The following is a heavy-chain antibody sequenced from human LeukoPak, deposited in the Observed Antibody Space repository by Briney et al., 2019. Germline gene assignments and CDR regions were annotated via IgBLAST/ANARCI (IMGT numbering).Heavy chain of an antibody. CDR3: AREYSRPLETMVRGKQSRRGWFDP. CDR1: GYTFTNYY. CDR2: INPSSGGT. J-gene: IGHJ5*02. V-gene: IGHV1-2*02. D-gene: IGHD3-10*01. Sequence: ASVEVSCKASGYTFTNYYMHWVRQAPGQGLEWMGWINPSSGGTNFAQKFQGRVTMTRDTSISTVYMDLSRLTSDDTAVYYCAREYSRPLETMVRGKQSRRGWFDPWGQGTLVTVSS.